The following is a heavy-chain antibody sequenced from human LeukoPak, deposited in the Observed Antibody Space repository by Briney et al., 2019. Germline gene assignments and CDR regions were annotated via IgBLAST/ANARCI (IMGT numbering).Heavy chain of an antibody. CDR3: ARTYYDFWSGYSDRQGSIDY. CDR1: GYNFTTYD. D-gene: IGHD3-3*01. V-gene: IGHV1-2*02. J-gene: IGHJ4*02. Sequence: GASVKVSCKTSGYNFTTYDITWVRQAPGQGLEWMGWINPNSGGTNYAQKFQGRVTMTRDTSISTAYMELSRLRSDDTAVYYCARTYYDFWSGYSDRQGSIDYWGQGTLVTVSS. CDR2: INPNSGGT.